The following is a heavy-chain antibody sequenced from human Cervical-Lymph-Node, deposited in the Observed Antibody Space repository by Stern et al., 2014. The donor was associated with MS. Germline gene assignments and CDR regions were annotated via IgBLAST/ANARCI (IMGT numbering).Heavy chain of an antibody. Sequence: QVTLRESGPVLVNPTETLTLTCTVSGFSLSNARMGVSWIRQPPGKALEWLGHIFSNDEKSYSTSLKGRLTISKDTSKSQVVLTMTHMDPVDTATYYCARMMQHLAGDAFDIWGQGTMVSVSS. V-gene: IGHV2-26*01. CDR1: GFSLSNARMG. J-gene: IGHJ3*02. D-gene: IGHD6-13*01. CDR3: ARMMQHLAGDAFDI. CDR2: IFSNDEK.